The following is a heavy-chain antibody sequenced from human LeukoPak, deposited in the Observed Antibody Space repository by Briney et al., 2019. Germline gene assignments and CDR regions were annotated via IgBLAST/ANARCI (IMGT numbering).Heavy chain of an antibody. CDR3: ARDYKYAFDN. J-gene: IGHJ4*02. CDR2: ISSSGSTI. D-gene: IGHD5-24*01. V-gene: IGHV3-48*03. CDR1: GFTFSSYE. Sequence: GGSLRLSCAASGFTFSSYEMNWVRQAPGKGLEWVSYISSSGSTIYYADSVKGRFTISRDNAKNSLYLQMNSLRAEDAAVYYCARDYKYAFDNWGQGTLVTVSS.